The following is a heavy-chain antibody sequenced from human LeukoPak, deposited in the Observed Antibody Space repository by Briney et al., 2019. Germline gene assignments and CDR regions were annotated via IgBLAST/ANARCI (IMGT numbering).Heavy chain of an antibody. CDR3: ARDLMGIAYRGAFYY. Sequence: GGSLRLSCAASGFTFSSYAMSWVRQAPGKGLEWVSVISGSGDSTYYADSVKGRFTISRDNSKNTLYLQMNSLRAEDTAVYYCARDLMGIAYRGAFYYWGQGTLVTVSS. J-gene: IGHJ4*02. CDR1: GFTFSSYA. CDR2: ISGSGDST. V-gene: IGHV3-23*01. D-gene: IGHD6-13*01.